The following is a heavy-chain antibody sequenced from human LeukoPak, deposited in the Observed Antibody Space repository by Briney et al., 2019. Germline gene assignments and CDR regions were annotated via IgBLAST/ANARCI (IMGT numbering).Heavy chain of an antibody. CDR3: AKAEGFFGGYYDH. J-gene: IGHJ4*02. CDR1: GFTFDDYA. D-gene: IGHD4-23*01. CDR2: ISWNSGST. V-gene: IGHV3-9*01. Sequence: GGSLRLSCAASGFTFDDYAMHWVRQAPGKGLEWVSGISWNSGSTDYADSVKGRFTISRDNAKNSLYLQMNSLRAEDTAFYYCAKAEGFFGGYYDHWGQGTLVTVSS.